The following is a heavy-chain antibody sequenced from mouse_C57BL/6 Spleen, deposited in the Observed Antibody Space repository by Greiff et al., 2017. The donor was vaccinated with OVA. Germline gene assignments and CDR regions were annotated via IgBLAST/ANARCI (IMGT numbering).Heavy chain of an antibody. V-gene: IGHV1-76*01. D-gene: IGHD2-5*01. Sequence: VQLQQSGAELVRPGASVKLSCKASGYTFTDYYINWVKQRPGQGLEWIARIYPGSGNTYYNEKFKGKATLTAEKSSSTAYMQLSSLTSEDSAVYFCARGDYSNYWYFDVWGTGTTVTVSS. CDR2: IYPGSGNT. CDR1: GYTFTDYY. CDR3: ARGDYSNYWYFDV. J-gene: IGHJ1*03.